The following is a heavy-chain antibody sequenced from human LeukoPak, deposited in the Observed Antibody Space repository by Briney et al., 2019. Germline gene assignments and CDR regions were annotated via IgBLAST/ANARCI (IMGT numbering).Heavy chain of an antibody. CDR2: ISSDSSTT. Sequence: GGSLILSCAASGFTFSSYSMNWVRQAPGKGLEWISCISSDSSTTYYADSVKGRFTISRDNAKNSLYLQMTSLRDEDTAVYYCARVATIFDCWGQGTLVTVSS. D-gene: IGHD5-12*01. J-gene: IGHJ4*02. CDR3: ARVATIFDC. CDR1: GFTFSSYS. V-gene: IGHV3-48*02.